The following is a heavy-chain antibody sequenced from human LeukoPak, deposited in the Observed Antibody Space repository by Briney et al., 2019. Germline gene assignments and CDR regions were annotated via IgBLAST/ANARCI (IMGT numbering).Heavy chain of an antibody. CDR2: MWYDGTNE. CDR1: GFIFSSYG. CDR3: ARVPYCSGGRCSSWIDH. Sequence: GGSLRLSRAASGFIFSSYGMHWVRQAPGKGLEWVALMWYDGTNEYYTDSVKGRFTISRANSKNTLYLQMNSLRAEDTAVYCCARVPYCSGGRCSSWIDHWGQGTLVTVSS. D-gene: IGHD2-15*01. V-gene: IGHV3-33*01. J-gene: IGHJ4*02.